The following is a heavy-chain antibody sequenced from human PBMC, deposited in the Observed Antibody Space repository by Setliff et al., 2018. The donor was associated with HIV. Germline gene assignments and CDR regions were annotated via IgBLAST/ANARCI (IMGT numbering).Heavy chain of an antibody. CDR2: IIHSGST. J-gene: IGHJ3*01. Sequence: SETLSLTCAVYGGSFSGYYWSWIRQPPGKGLEWIGEIIHSGSTNYNPSLKSRVTVSADTSKNQFPLRLNSVTAADTAVYYCAREERGWSNRGAFDVWGLGTMVTVS. CDR3: AREERGWSNRGAFDV. V-gene: IGHV4-34*12. D-gene: IGHD6-19*01. CDR1: GGSFSGYY.